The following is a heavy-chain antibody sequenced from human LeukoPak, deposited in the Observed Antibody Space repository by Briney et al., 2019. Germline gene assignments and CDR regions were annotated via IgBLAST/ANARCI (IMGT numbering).Heavy chain of an antibody. CDR3: AREYTAMAYDY. J-gene: IGHJ4*02. V-gene: IGHV3-21*01. CDR1: GFAFSDDS. Sequence: PGGSLRLSCVASGFAFSDDSMNWVRQPPGKGLEWVSSISSTSKYIYYADSVKGRFTISRDNAKNSLFLQMNNLRVDDSAVYYCAREYTAMAYDYWGQRNLVTVSS. CDR2: ISSTSKYI. D-gene: IGHD5-18*01.